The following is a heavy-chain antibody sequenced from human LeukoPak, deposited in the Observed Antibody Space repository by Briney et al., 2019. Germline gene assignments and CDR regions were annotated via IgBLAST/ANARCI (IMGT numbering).Heavy chain of an antibody. Sequence: SETLSLTCTVSGGSISNDSYNWSWLRQPAGKGLEWIGRIYTSGSTNYNPSLTSRVTISVDPSKNQFSLKLSSVTATDTAVYYCARVGDCSVDSNCYHFADWFDPWGQGTLVTVSS. CDR1: GGSISNDSYN. V-gene: IGHV4-61*02. CDR3: ARVGDCSVDSNCYHFADWFDP. CDR2: IYTSGST. D-gene: IGHD2-15*01. J-gene: IGHJ5*02.